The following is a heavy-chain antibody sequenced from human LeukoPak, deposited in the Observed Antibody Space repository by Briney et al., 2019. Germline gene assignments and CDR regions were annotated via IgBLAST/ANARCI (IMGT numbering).Heavy chain of an antibody. Sequence: SGPTLVNPTQTLMLTCTFSGFSLSTRGVGVGWIRQPPGKALEWLALIYWDDDKRYSPSLKTRLTITKDTSKNQVVLIMTNMDPVDTATYYCAHRYCSSTSCDPYYYYYMDVWGKGTTVTVSS. D-gene: IGHD2-2*01. V-gene: IGHV2-5*02. CDR3: AHRYCSSTSCDPYYYYYMDV. CDR2: IYWDDDK. J-gene: IGHJ6*03. CDR1: GFSLSTRGVG.